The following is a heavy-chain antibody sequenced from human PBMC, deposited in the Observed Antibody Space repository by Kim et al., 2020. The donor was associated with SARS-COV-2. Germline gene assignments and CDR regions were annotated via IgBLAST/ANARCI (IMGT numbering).Heavy chain of an antibody. Sequence: YVKGRFTISRDNSKNTLYLQMNSLRAEDTAVYYCARGSSDYYDSSGYYGYWGQGTLVTVSS. V-gene: IGHV3-30*01. D-gene: IGHD3-22*01. CDR3: ARGSSDYYDSSGYYGY. J-gene: IGHJ4*02.